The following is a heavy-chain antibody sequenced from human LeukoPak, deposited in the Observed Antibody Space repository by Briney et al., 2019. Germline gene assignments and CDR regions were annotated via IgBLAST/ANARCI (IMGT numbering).Heavy chain of an antibody. J-gene: IGHJ4*02. CDR2: IYIGGST. CDR3: ARLKFGHLLSAHFDY. CDR1: GDSISTSTYY. V-gene: IGHV4-39*07. Sequence: PSETLSLTCTVSGDSISTSTYYWGWIRQPPGKGLEWIGTIYIGGSTYYNPSLKSRVTMSVDTSENQFSLRLTSVTAADTAVYFCARLKFGHLLSAHFDYWGQGTLVTVSS. D-gene: IGHD3-10*01.